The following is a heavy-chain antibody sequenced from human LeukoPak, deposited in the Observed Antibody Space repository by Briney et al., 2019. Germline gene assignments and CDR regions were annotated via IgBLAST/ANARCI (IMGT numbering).Heavy chain of an antibody. J-gene: IGHJ5*02. CDR1: GGSFSGYY. Sequence: SETLSLTCAVYGGSFSGYYWSWIRQPPGKGLEWIGEINHSGSTNYNPSLKCRVTISVDTSKNQFSLKLSSVTAADTAVYYCARGRRRFDPWGQGTLVTVSS. CDR3: ARGRRRFDP. CDR2: INHSGST. V-gene: IGHV4-34*01.